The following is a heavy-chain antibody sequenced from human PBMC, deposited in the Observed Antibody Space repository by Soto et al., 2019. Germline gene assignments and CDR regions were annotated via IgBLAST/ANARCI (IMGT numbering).Heavy chain of an antibody. J-gene: IGHJ4*02. D-gene: IGHD6-13*01. CDR2: ISYDGSNK. CDR3: PKVTMAGSSWTTDY. CDR1: GSTFSSYG. V-gene: IGHV3-30*18. Sequence: PGWSLRLSCAASGSTFSSYGMHWVRQAPGKGLEWVAVISYDGSNKYYADSVKGRFTISRDNSKNTLYLQMNSLRAEDTAVYYCPKVTMAGSSWTTDYWCPGTLVSVSS.